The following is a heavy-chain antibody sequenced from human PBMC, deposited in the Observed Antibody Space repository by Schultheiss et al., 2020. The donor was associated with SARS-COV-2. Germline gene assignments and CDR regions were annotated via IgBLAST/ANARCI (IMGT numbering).Heavy chain of an antibody. CDR3: AKGTQWLVRSVVDY. D-gene: IGHD6-19*01. V-gene: IGHV3-33*06. J-gene: IGHJ4*02. CDR2: IWYDGSNK. Sequence: GGSLRLSCAASGFTFSSYGMHWVRQAPGKGLVWVAVIWYDGSNKYYADSVKGRFTISRDNSKNTLYLQMNSLRAEDTAVYYCAKGTQWLVRSVVDYWGQGTLVTVSS. CDR1: GFTFSSYG.